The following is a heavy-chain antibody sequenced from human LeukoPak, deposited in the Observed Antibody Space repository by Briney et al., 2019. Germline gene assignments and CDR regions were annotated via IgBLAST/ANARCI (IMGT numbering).Heavy chain of an antibody. CDR1: GYSFTSYY. V-gene: IGHV1-46*01. Sequence: GASVKVSCKASGYSFTSYYMHWVRQAPGQGLEWMGIIDPSGGSTNYAQRFQGRITMTRDTSTRTVYMELSRLRSEDTAIYYCASLGSGSSPIIDFGFWGQGTLVTVSA. CDR3: ASLGSGSSPIIDFGF. J-gene: IGHJ4*02. CDR2: IDPSGGST. D-gene: IGHD3-10*01.